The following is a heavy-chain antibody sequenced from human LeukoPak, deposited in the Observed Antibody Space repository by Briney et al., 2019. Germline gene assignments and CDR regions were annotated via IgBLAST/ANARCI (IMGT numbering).Heavy chain of an antibody. CDR3: ARAHCSGDNCYWYFDL. V-gene: IGHV6-1*01. Sequence: KTSQTLSLTCAISGDSVSSNSAAWNWIRQSLSRGLEWLGRTYYRSKWYNDYAASVKSRIAFNPDTSKNQFSLQLNSVTPEDTAVYYCARAHCSGDNCYWYFDLWGRGTLVTVSS. CDR2: TYYRSKWYN. D-gene: IGHD2-15*01. CDR1: GDSVSSNSAA. J-gene: IGHJ2*01.